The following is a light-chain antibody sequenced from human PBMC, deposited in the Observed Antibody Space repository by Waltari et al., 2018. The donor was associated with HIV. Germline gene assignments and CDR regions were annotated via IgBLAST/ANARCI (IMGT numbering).Light chain of an antibody. V-gene: IGLV2-8*01. CDR3: SSYAGINNLI. Sequence: QSALTQPPSASGSPGQSVTIPCTGTSSDVGGYNYVSWYTHHPCKAPKLMIYEVSERPSGVPDRFSGSRSGNTASLTVSGLQAEDEADYFCSSYAGINNLIFGGGTKLTVL. J-gene: IGLJ2*01. CDR1: SSDVGGYNY. CDR2: EVS.